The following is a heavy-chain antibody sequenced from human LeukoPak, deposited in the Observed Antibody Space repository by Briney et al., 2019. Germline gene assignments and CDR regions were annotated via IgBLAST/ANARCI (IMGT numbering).Heavy chain of an antibody. D-gene: IGHD6-13*01. CDR1: GFTFSSYG. CDR2: ISGSGGST. CDR3: ARYRQQLADAFDI. Sequence: PGGSLRLSCAASGFTFSSYGMHWVRQAPGKGLEWVSAISGSGGSTYYADSVKGRFTISRDNSKNTLYLQMNSLRAEDTAVYYCARYRQQLADAFDIWGQGTMVTVSS. J-gene: IGHJ3*02. V-gene: IGHV3-23*01.